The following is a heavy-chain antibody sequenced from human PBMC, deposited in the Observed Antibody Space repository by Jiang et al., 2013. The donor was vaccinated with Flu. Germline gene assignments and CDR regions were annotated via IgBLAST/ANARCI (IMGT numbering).Heavy chain of an antibody. Sequence: PGKGLEWMGIIYPGDSDTRYSPSFQGQVTISADKSISTAYLQWSSLKASDTAMYYCARPGSTGWYSQFDPWGQGTLVTVSS. J-gene: IGHJ5*02. D-gene: IGHD6-19*01. CDR3: ARPGSTGWYSQFDP. CDR2: IYPGDSDT. V-gene: IGHV5-51*01.